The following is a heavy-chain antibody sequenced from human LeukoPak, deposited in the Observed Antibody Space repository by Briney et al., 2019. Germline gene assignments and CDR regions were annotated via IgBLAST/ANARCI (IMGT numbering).Heavy chain of an antibody. CDR3: ARSLGYCSSTSCLEKDYFDY. Sequence: GWSLRLSCAASGFTFSSYSMNWVRQAPGKGLEWVSSIGSSSSYIYYADSVKGRFTISRDNAKNSLYLQMNSLRAEDTAVYYCARSLGYCSSTSCLEKDYFDYWGQGTLVTVSS. V-gene: IGHV3-21*01. J-gene: IGHJ4*02. CDR1: GFTFSSYS. CDR2: IGSSSSYI. D-gene: IGHD2-2*01.